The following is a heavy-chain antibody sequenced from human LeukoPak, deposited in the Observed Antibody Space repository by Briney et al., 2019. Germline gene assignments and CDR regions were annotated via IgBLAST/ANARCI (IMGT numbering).Heavy chain of an antibody. CDR1: GGSFSGYY. D-gene: IGHD6-19*01. V-gene: IGHV4-59*10. J-gene: IGHJ4*02. CDR3: ARDEGSGWYAY. Sequence: SETLSLTCAVYGGSFSGYYWSWIRQPPGKGLEWIGRIHTSGSTNYNPSLKSRVTMSGDTSKNLFSLRLTSVTAADTAIYYCARDEGSGWYAYWGQGTLVTVSS. CDR2: IHTSGST.